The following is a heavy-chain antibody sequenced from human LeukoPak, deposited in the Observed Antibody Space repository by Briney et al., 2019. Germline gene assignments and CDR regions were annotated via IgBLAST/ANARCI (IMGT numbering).Heavy chain of an antibody. Sequence: GGSLRLSCAASGFTFSSYAMHWVRQAPGKGLEWVAVISYDGNNKYYAKSVKGRFTISRDNSKNALYLQMNTLRAEDTAVYYCARDWSGYYNGYFDPWGQGILVTVSS. D-gene: IGHD3-3*01. V-gene: IGHV3-30-3*01. CDR1: GFTFSSYA. CDR2: ISYDGNNK. CDR3: ARDWSGYYNGYFDP. J-gene: IGHJ5*02.